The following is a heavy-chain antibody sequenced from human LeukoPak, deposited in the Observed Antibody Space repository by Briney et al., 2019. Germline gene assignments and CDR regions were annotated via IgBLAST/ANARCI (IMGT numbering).Heavy chain of an antibody. CDR2: IYPGDSDT. V-gene: IGHV5-51*01. CDR1: GYSFTSYW. Sequence: GESLKISCKGSGYSFTSYWIGWVRQMPGKGLEWMGIIYPGDSDTRYSPSFQGQVTISADKSISTAYLQWSSLKASDTAMYYCAKIYCSSTSCYTGYYFDYWGQGTLVTVSS. CDR3: AKIYCSSTSCYTGYYFDY. D-gene: IGHD2-2*02. J-gene: IGHJ4*02.